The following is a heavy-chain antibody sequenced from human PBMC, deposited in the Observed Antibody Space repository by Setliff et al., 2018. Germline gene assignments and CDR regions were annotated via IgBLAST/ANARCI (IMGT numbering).Heavy chain of an antibody. CDR2: INTNTGNP. V-gene: IGHV7-4-1*02. D-gene: IGHD1-26*01. CDR1: RGTFSSYG. J-gene: IGHJ4*02. CDR3: ASQMGTSETYPK. Sequence: ASVKVSCKASRGTFSSYGITWVRQAPGQGLEWMGWINTNTGNPSYAQGFTGRSVFSLDTSVSTAYLQISSLKAEDTAVYYCASQMGTSETYPKWGQGTPVTVSS.